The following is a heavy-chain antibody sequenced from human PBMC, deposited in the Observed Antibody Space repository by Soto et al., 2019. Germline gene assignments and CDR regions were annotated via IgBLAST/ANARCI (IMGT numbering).Heavy chain of an antibody. D-gene: IGHD2-21*01. Sequence: SETLSLTCTVSGGSISSGDYYWSWIRQPPGKGLEWIGYIYYSGSTYYNPSLKSRVTISVDTSKNQFSLKLSSVTAADTAVYYCARDYSSEARGWFDPWGQGTLVTVSS. J-gene: IGHJ5*02. CDR2: IYYSGST. CDR1: GGSISSGDYY. CDR3: ARDYSSEARGWFDP. V-gene: IGHV4-30-4*01.